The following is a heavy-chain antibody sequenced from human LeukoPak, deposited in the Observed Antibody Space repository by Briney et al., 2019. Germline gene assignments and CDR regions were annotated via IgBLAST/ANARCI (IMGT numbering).Heavy chain of an antibody. CDR3: ASSPPYYYYGMDV. V-gene: IGHV4-59*01. CDR2: IYYSGST. J-gene: IGHJ6*02. CDR1: GCSISSYY. Sequence: SETLSLTCTASGCSISSYYWSWIRQPPGKGLEWIGYIYYSGSTNYNPSLKSRVTISVDTSKNQFSLKLSSVTAADTAVYYCASSPPYYYYGMDVWGQGTTVTVSS.